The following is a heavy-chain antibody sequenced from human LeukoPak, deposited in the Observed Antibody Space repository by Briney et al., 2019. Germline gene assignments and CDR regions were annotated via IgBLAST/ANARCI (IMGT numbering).Heavy chain of an antibody. CDR1: GFTVSNNY. CDR3: AKITGYYYDRRGYFDY. Sequence: QPGGSLILSCAGSGFTVSNNYMSWVRQAPGKGLEWVSAIGGGGGSTYYADSVKGRFTISRDNSENTLYLQMNGLRADDTAVYYCAKITGYYYDRRGYFDYWGQGTLVTVSS. CDR2: IGGGGGST. V-gene: IGHV3-23*01. D-gene: IGHD3-22*01. J-gene: IGHJ4*02.